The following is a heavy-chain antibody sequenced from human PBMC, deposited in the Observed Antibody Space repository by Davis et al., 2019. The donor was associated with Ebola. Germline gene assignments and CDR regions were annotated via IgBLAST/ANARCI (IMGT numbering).Heavy chain of an antibody. J-gene: IGHJ4*02. CDR3: ARGRGNYAIDY. Sequence: GGSLRLSCTTSGFTFSTYTINWVCQAPGKGLEWLSYITSSGSTISYADSVKGRFTISRDNGKNSLYLQMNSLRDEDTAVYYCARGRGNYAIDYWGQGTLVIVSS. CDR1: GFTFSTYT. CDR2: ITSSGSTI. V-gene: IGHV3-48*02. D-gene: IGHD1-7*01.